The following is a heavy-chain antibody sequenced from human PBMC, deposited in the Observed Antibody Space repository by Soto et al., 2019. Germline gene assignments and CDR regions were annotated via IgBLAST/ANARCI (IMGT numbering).Heavy chain of an antibody. CDR1: GGSISSYY. V-gene: IGHV4-59*01. Sequence: QVQLQESGPGLVKPSETLSLTCTVSGGSISSYYWSWIRQPPGKGLEWIGYIYYSRSTNDNPSLKSRVTISVDTSKNQFSLKLSSVTAADTAVYYCAREVRGAESEYYFDYWGQGTLVTVSS. CDR2: IYYSRST. J-gene: IGHJ4*02. CDR3: AREVRGAESEYYFDY. D-gene: IGHD3-10*01.